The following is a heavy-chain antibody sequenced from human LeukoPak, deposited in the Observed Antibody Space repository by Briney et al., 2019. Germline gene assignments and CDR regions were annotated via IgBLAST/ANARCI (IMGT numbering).Heavy chain of an antibody. Sequence: PETLSLTCAVYGGSFSGYYWSWIRQPPGKGLEWIGEINHSGSTNYNPSLKSRVTISVDTSKNQFSLKLSSVTAADTAVYYCASSSRVHYYDSSAPPGYWGQGTLVTVSS. J-gene: IGHJ4*02. V-gene: IGHV4-34*01. D-gene: IGHD3-22*01. CDR1: GGSFSGYY. CDR3: ASSSRVHYYDSSAPPGY. CDR2: INHSGST.